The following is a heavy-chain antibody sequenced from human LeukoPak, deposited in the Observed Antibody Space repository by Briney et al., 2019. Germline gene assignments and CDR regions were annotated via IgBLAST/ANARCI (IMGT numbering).Heavy chain of an antibody. V-gene: IGHV3-11*04. CDR2: ISSGGGTI. CDR3: ARADGREGLSGN. D-gene: IGHD5-24*01. J-gene: IGHJ4*02. Sequence: GGSLRLSCAASGFTFSDYYMTWVRQAPGKGLEWLSYISSGGGTIFYADSVKGRFTVSRDNAKKSLYLQMNSLRAEDTAVYYCARADGREGLSGNWGQGTLVTVSS. CDR1: GFTFSDYY.